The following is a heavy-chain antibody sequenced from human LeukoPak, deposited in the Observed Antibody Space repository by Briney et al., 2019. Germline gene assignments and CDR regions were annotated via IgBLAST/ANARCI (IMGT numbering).Heavy chain of an antibody. D-gene: IGHD3-10*01. V-gene: IGHV3-23*01. CDR2: ISGSGVST. J-gene: IGHJ4*02. CDR3: AKDTVGGSGIWDPVRLGIFDY. CDR1: GFTFSNYA. Sequence: QPGGSLRLSCAASGFTFSNYAMNWVRQAPGKGLEWVSTISGSGVSTYYADSVKGRFTISRDNSRNTLYLQMSSLRAEDTAVYYCAKDTVGGSGIWDPVRLGIFDYWGQGTLVTVSS.